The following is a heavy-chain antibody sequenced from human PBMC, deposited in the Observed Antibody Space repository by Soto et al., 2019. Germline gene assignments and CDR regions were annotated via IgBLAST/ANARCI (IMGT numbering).Heavy chain of an antibody. V-gene: IGHV1-69*01. CDR1: GGTFSSYA. J-gene: IGHJ4*02. Sequence: QVQLVQSGAEVKKPGSSVKVSCKASGGTFSSYAISWVRQAPGQGLEWMGGIIPIFGTANYAQKFQGRVTITADEPTSAAYERLSSLKSGDTALYSCARGRAHLGAGDWAGAYWGERTLVTVST. CDR3: ARGRAHLGAGDWAGAY. D-gene: IGHD2-21*01. CDR2: IIPIFGTA.